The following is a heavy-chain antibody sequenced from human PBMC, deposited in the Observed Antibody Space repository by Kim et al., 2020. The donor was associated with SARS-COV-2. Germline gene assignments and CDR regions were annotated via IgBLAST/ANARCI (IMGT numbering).Heavy chain of an antibody. Sequence: SETLSLTCAVYGGSFSGYYWSWIRQPPGKGLEWIGEINHSGSTNYNPSLKSRVTISVDTSKNQFSLKLSSVTAADTAVYYCARGGYYDILTGYYAYSVRGLDYWGQGTLVTVSS. CDR1: GGSFSGYY. D-gene: IGHD3-9*01. CDR2: INHSGST. J-gene: IGHJ4*02. V-gene: IGHV4-34*01. CDR3: ARGGYYDILTGYYAYSVRGLDY.